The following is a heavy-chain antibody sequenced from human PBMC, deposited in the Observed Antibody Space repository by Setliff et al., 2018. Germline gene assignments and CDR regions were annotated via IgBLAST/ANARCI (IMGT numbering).Heavy chain of an antibody. V-gene: IGHV4-38-2*01. D-gene: IGHD3-10*01. Sequence: PSENLSLTCAVSGYSINSGNYWGWIRQSPGKGLEWIGTIYHSGSTYYNPSLKSRVTVSVDTSKNHFSLTLKSVTAADSAVYYCARFGRVLLGPYGSGSYFDSWGQGTRVTVSS. J-gene: IGHJ4*02. CDR2: IYHSGST. CDR1: GYSINSGNY. CDR3: ARFGRVLLGPYGSGSYFDS.